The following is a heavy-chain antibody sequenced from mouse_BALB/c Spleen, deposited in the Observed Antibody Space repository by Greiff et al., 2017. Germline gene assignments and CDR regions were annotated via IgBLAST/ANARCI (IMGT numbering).Heavy chain of an antibody. V-gene: IGHV4-1*02. CDR3: ARLGHYAMDY. CDR2: INPDSSTI. CDR1: GFDFSRYW. Sequence: EVQLVESGGGLVQPGGSLKLSCAASGFDFSRYWMSWVRQAPGKGLEWIGEINPDSSTINYTPSLKDKFIISRDNAKNTLYLQMSKVRSEDTALYYCARLGHYAMDYWGQGTSVTVSS. J-gene: IGHJ4*01.